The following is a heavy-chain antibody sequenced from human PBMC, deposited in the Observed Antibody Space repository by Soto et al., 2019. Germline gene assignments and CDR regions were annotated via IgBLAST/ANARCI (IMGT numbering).Heavy chain of an antibody. D-gene: IGHD2-15*01. J-gene: IGHJ3*02. V-gene: IGHV3-30*03. CDR2: ISYDGSDK. CDR3: ASDGAKACSDGFDI. CDR1: GFTFSNYA. Sequence: ESGGGVVQPGRSLRLSCAASGFTFSNYAMHWIRQAPGKGLEWVAFISYDGSDKYYADSVKGRFTISRDNSKNTLYLQMNSLRAEDTAVYYCASDGAKACSDGFDIWGQGTMVTVSS.